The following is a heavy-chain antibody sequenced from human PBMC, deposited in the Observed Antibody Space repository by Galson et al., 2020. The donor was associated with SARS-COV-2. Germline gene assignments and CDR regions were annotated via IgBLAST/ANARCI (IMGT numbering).Heavy chain of an antibody. V-gene: IGHV3-30*01. J-gene: IGHJ5*02. D-gene: IGHD4-17*01. CDR1: GFTFSSYA. CDR3: ARSNLRNDYGEDWFDP. Sequence: GGSLRLSCAASGFTFSSYAMHWVRQAPGKGLEWVEVISYDGSNKTYADSVKGRFTISRDNSKNTLYLQMNSLRAEDTAVYYCARSNLRNDYGEDWFDPWGQGTLVTVSS. CDR2: ISYDGSNK.